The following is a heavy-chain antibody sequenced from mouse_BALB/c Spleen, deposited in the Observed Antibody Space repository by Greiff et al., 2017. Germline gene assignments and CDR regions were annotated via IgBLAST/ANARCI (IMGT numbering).Heavy chain of an antibody. CDR3: ARENYRYDGAWFAY. CDR2: IWAGGST. CDR1: GFSLTSYG. Sequence: VKLVESGPGLVAPSQSLSITCTVSGFSLTSYGVHWVRQPPGKGLEWLGVIWAGGSTNYNSALMSRLSISKDNSKSQVFLKMNSLQTDDTAMYYCARENYRYDGAWFAYWGQGTLVTVSA. J-gene: IGHJ3*01. V-gene: IGHV2-9*02. D-gene: IGHD2-14*01.